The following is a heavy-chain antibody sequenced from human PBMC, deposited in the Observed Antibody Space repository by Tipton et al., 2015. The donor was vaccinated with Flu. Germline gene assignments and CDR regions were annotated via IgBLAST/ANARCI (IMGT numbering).Heavy chain of an antibody. Sequence: TLSLTCIVSGGSISHYYWSWIRQSPGKGLEWIGYIYYDGSTNYSPSLERRVTISVDTAKAQFSLKLRSVSAADTAVYYCARDRRSYTAGEYPVRYFDVWGPGRLVAVSS. CDR2: IYYDGST. J-gene: IGHJ4*02. CDR1: GGSISHYY. D-gene: IGHD4-17*01. V-gene: IGHV4-59*01. CDR3: ARDRRSYTAGEYPVRYFDV.